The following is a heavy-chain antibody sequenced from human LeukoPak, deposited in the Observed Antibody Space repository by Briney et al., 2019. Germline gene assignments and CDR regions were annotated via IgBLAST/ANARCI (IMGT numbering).Heavy chain of an antibody. CDR1: GGSISSGDYY. CDR3: ARHFHPKYYYDSSGYYEGDYDY. J-gene: IGHJ4*02. V-gene: IGHV4-30-4*01. Sequence: PSETLSLTCTVSGGSISSGDYYWSWIRQPPGKGLEWIGYIYYSGSTYYNPSLKSRVTISVDTSKNQFSLKLSSVTAADTAVYYCARHFHPKYYYDSSGYYEGDYDYWGQGTLVTVSS. D-gene: IGHD3-22*01. CDR2: IYYSGST.